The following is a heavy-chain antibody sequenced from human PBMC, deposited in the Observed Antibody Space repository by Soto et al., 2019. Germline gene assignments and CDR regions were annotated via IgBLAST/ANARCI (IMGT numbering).Heavy chain of an antibody. CDR2: IYSGGST. CDR1: GFTVSSNY. V-gene: IGHV3-66*01. CDR3: VGSSGWSPCDY. D-gene: IGHD6-19*01. Sequence: ESGGGLVQPGGSLRLSCAASGFTVSSNYMSWVRQAPGKGLEWVSVIYSGGSTYYADSVKGRFTISRDNSKNTLYLQMNSLRAEDTAVYYCVGSSGWSPCDYWGQGTLVTVSS. J-gene: IGHJ4*02.